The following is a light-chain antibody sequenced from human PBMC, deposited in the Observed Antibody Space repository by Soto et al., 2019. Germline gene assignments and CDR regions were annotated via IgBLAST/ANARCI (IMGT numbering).Light chain of an antibody. CDR3: MQALQTPPT. CDR2: LGS. V-gene: IGKV2-28*01. J-gene: IGKJ1*01. Sequence: DIVMTQSPLSLPVTPGEPASISCRSSQSLLHINGYNYLDWYLQKPGQSPQLLIYLGSNRASGVPDRFSVSGSGTDFTLKISRVEAEDVGVYYCMQALQTPPTFGQGTKVEIK. CDR1: QSLLHINGYNY.